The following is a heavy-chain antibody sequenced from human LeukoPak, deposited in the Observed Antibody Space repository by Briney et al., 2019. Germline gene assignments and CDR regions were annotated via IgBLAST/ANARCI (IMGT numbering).Heavy chain of an antibody. CDR3: ARDNWYSLDD. D-gene: IGHD1/OR15-1a*01. V-gene: IGHV3-7*03. J-gene: IGHJ4*02. CDR1: GLSFTSSW. Sequence: AGGSLRLSCAASGLSFTSSWMNWVRQAPGKGLEWVATIKQTGSEKYYMDSVRGRFTVSRDNTENSLYLQMNSLRAEDTAVYYCARDNWYSLDDWGPGTLVTVSS. CDR2: IKQTGSEK.